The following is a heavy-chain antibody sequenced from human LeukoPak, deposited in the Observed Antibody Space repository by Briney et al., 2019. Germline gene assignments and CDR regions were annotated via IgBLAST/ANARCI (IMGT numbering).Heavy chain of an antibody. V-gene: IGHV4-59*08. Sequence: PSETLSLTCTVSGVSINNYYWSWIRHPQGKGLEWVGYAHYSGSTNNNPTLKSRVTIAVDTSKNQCSLKLSSVTAADTAVYYCARPKSLNTANDAFDIWGQGTMVTVSS. CDR3: ARPKSLNTANDAFDI. D-gene: IGHD5-18*01. CDR2: AHYSGST. CDR1: GVSINNYY. J-gene: IGHJ3*02.